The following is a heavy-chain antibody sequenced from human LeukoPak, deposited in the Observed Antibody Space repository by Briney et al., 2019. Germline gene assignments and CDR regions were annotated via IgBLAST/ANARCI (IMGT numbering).Heavy chain of an antibody. V-gene: IGHV4-59*01. J-gene: IGHJ4*02. D-gene: IGHD3-10*01. CDR1: GGSISSYY. Sequence: SETLSLTCSVSGGSISSYYWSWLRQPPGKGLELIGYMYDSGSTNNNPSLKSRVTISVDTSKNQFSLRLSSVTAADTAVYYCAKSGGMVRGVLGYWGQGTLVTVSS. CDR2: MYDSGST. CDR3: AKSGGMVRGVLGY.